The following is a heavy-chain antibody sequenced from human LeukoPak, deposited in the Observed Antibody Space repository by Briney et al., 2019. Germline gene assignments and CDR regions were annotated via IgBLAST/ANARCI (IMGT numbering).Heavy chain of an antibody. CDR3: ARLATDIVVVPAAINWFDP. V-gene: IGHV4-34*01. Sequence: PSETLSLTCAVYGGSFSGYYWSWIRQPPGKGLEWIGEINHSGSTNYNPSLKSRVTISVDTSKNQFSLRLSSVTAADTAVYYCARLATDIVVVPAAINWFDPWGQGTLVTVSS. D-gene: IGHD2-2*02. CDR2: INHSGST. J-gene: IGHJ5*02. CDR1: GGSFSGYY.